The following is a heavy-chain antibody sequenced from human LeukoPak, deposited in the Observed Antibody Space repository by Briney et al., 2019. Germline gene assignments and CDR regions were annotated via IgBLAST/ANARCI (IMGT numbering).Heavy chain of an antibody. CDR3: ATSNIVVVPAAIEDY. CDR1: GFTFSSYA. D-gene: IGHD2-2*01. Sequence: GGSLRLSCGASGFTFSSYAMSWVRQAPGKGLEWVSAISGSGGSTYYADSVKGRFTISRDNSKNTLYLQMNSLRAEDTAVYYCATSNIVVVPAAIEDYWGQGTLVTVSS. CDR2: ISGSGGST. J-gene: IGHJ4*02. V-gene: IGHV3-23*01.